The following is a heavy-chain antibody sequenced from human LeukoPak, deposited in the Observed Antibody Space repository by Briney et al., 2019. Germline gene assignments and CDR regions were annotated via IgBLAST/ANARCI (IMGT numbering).Heavy chain of an antibody. D-gene: IGHD6-6*01. J-gene: IGHJ4*02. CDR1: GFTFSSYG. CDR3: ARLTQLARGRY. V-gene: IGHV3-7*03. Sequence: PGGSLRLSCAASGFTFSSYGMSWVRQAPGKGLEWVANIKQDGSEKYYVDSVKGRFTVSRDNAENSRYLQMSSLRAEDTAVYYCARLTQLARGRYWGQGTLVTVSS. CDR2: IKQDGSEK.